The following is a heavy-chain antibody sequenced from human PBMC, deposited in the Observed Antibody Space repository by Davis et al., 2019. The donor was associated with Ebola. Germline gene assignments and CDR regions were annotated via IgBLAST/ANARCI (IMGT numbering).Heavy chain of an antibody. J-gene: IGHJ5*02. V-gene: IGHV5-10-1*01. CDR3: ARGDYAGWFDP. CDR2: IDPSDSHT. Sequence: GESLKISCKGSGYSFTSYWISWVRQMPGKGLEWMGRIDPSDSHTNYSPSFQGHVTMTRDTSISTAYMELSRLRSDDTVVYYCARGDYAGWFDPWGQGTLVTVSS. D-gene: IGHD4-17*01. CDR1: GYSFTSYW.